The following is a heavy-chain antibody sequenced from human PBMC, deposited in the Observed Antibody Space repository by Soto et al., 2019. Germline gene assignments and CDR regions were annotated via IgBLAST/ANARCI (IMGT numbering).Heavy chain of an antibody. J-gene: IGHJ6*02. Sequence: VASVKVSCKASGYTFTSYGISWVRQAPGQGLEWMGWISGYNGNTDYAQKLQGRVTMTTDTSTSTGYMELRSLRSDDTAVYYCARRSGGTDYYYYYGMDVWGQGTTVTVSS. CDR1: GYTFTSYG. D-gene: IGHD1-26*01. CDR3: ARRSGGTDYYYYYGMDV. CDR2: ISGYNGNT. V-gene: IGHV1-18*01.